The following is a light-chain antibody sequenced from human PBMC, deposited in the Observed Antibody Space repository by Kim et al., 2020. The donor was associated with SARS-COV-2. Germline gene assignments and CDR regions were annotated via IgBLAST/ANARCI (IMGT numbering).Light chain of an antibody. CDR1: QSISSY. V-gene: IGKV1-39*01. J-gene: IGKJ2*01. Sequence: SESGGDRVTITCRASQSISSYLNWYQQKPGKAPKLLIYAASSLQSGVPSRFSGSGSGTDFTLTISSLQPEDFATYYCQQSYSTPYTFGQGTKLEI. CDR2: AAS. CDR3: QQSYSTPYT.